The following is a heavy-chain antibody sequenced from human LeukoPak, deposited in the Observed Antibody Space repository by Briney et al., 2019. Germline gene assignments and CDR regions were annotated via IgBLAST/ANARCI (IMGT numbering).Heavy chain of an antibody. CDR2: ISSSGSTI. CDR1: GFTFSDYY. CDR3: ALTTSGYDPYYFDY. D-gene: IGHD5-12*01. V-gene: IGHV3-11*04. Sequence: PGGSLRLSCAASGFTFSDYYMSWIRQAPGKGLEWVSYISSSGSTIYYADSVKGRFTISRDNAKNSLYLQMNSLRAEDTAVYYCALTTSGYDPYYFDYWGQGTLVTVSS. J-gene: IGHJ4*02.